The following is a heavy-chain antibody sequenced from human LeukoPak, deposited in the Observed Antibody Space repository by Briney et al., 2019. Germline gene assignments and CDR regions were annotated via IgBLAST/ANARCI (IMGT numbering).Heavy chain of an antibody. D-gene: IGHD3-16*01. Sequence: GGSLRLSCAASGFTFSSYAMHWVRQAPGKGLEWVAVIWSDGSDKYYADSMEGRLTIFRDNSKNTVSLQMNSLRADDTAVYYCARRGSKIYSFDIWGQGTLVTVSS. J-gene: IGHJ3*02. CDR2: IWSDGSDK. CDR3: ARRGSKIYSFDI. V-gene: IGHV3-33*08. CDR1: GFTFSSYA.